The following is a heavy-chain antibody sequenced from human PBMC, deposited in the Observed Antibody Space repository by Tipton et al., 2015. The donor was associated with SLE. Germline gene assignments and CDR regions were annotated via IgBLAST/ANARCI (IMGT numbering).Heavy chain of an antibody. D-gene: IGHD1-1*01. V-gene: IGHV4-59*11. J-gene: IGHJ4*02. CDR3: ARGVLRPFDY. CDR2: IYYSGST. Sequence: PGLVKPSETLSLTCTVSGGSISGHYWSWIRQPPGKGLEWIGYIYYSGSTNYNPSLKSRVTISVGTSKNQFSLKLSSVTAADTAVYYCARGVLRPFDYWGQGTLVTVSS. CDR1: GGSISGHY.